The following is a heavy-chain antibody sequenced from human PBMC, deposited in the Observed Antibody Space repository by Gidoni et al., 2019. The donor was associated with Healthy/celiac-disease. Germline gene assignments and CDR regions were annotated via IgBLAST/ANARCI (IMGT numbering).Heavy chain of an antibody. CDR1: GFTFSSDG. CDR2: ISYDGSNQ. J-gene: IGHJ3*02. Sequence: QVQLVESGGGVVQPGRSLRLSCAASGFTFSSDGMHWVRQAPGKGLEWVAVISYDGSNQYYADSVKGRFTISRDNSKNTLYLQMNSLRAKDTAVYYCAKDYYDSSGFGPDAFDIWGQGTMVTVSS. CDR3: AKDYYDSSGFGPDAFDI. D-gene: IGHD3-22*01. V-gene: IGHV3-30*18.